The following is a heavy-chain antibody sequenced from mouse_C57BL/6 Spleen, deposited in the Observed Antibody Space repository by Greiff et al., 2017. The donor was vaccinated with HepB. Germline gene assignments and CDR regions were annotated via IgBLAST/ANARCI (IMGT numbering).Heavy chain of an antibody. J-gene: IGHJ2*01. CDR2: INYDGSST. V-gene: IGHV5-16*01. D-gene: IGHD2-1*01. CDR3: ARGLYYGKVFDY. Sequence: EVKLVESEGGLVQPGSSMKLTCTASGFTFSDYYMAWVRQVPEKGLEWVANINYDGSSTYYLDSLKSRFIISRDNAKNILYLQMSSLKSEDTATYYCARGLYYGKVFDYWGQGTTLTVSS. CDR1: GFTFSDYY.